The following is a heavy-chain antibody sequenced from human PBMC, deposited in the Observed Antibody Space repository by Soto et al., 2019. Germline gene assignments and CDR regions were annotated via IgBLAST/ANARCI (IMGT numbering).Heavy chain of an antibody. CDR3: ARAQPYGEHDY. D-gene: IGHD4-17*01. CDR1: GFTFSSYA. CDR2: ISSNGGST. J-gene: IGHJ4*02. Sequence: GSLRLSCAASGFTFSSYAMHWVRQAPGKGLEYVSAISSNGGSTYYANSVKGRFTISRDNSKNTLYLQMGSLRAEDMAVYYCARAQPYGEHDYWGQGTLVTVSS. V-gene: IGHV3-64*01.